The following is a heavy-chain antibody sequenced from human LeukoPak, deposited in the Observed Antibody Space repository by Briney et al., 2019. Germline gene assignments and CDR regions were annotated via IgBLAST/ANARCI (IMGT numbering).Heavy chain of an antibody. V-gene: IGHV1-69*01. Sequence: SSVKVSCKASGGTFSSYAISWVRQAPGQGLEWMGGIIPIFGTANYAQKFQGRVTITADESTSTAYMELSSLRSEDTAVYYCARGLQPERTMFYYYYYMDVWGKGTTVTVSS. CDR2: IIPIFGTA. CDR3: ARGLQPERTMFYYYYYMDV. D-gene: IGHD1-1*01. J-gene: IGHJ6*03. CDR1: GGTFSSYA.